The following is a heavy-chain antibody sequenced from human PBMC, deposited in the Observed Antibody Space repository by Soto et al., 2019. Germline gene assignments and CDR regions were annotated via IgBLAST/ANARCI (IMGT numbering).Heavy chain of an antibody. CDR1: GDSISSYS. CDR3: AREGRYNWNDTGMDV. V-gene: IGHV4-59*01. D-gene: IGHD1-20*01. J-gene: IGHJ6*02. Sequence: SETLSLTCTVSGDSISSYSWTWIRQPPGKGLEWIGYIYYSGSTNYNPSLKSRVTISVDTSKNQFSLKLSSVTAADTAVYYCAREGRYNWNDTGMDVWGQGTTVTVSS. CDR2: IYYSGST.